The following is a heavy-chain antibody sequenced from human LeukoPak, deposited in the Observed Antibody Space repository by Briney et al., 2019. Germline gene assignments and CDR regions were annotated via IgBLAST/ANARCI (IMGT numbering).Heavy chain of an antibody. D-gene: IGHD3-10*01. Sequence: GRSLRLSCAASGFTFSSYGMHWVRQAPGKRLEWVAVIWYDGSNKYYADSVKGRFTISRDNSKNTLYLQMNSLRAEDTAVYYCAREGLLWFGELSGFGYWGQGTLVTVSS. CDR1: GFTFSSYG. CDR3: AREGLLWFGELSGFGY. CDR2: IWYDGSNK. J-gene: IGHJ4*02. V-gene: IGHV3-33*01.